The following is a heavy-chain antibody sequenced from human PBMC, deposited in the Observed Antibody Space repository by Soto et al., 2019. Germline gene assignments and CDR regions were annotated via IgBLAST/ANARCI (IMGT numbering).Heavy chain of an antibody. CDR3: ATLRGLGVVSPYFDY. CDR1: GGSISSSSYY. V-gene: IGHV4-61*05. J-gene: IGHJ4*02. D-gene: IGHD3-10*01. Sequence: SETLSLTCTVSGGSISSSSYYWGWIRQPPGKGLEWIAYIYYTGITNFNPSLKSRVTISMDTSKNQFSLKLRSVTAADTAVYFCATLRGLGVVSPYFDYWGQGLMVTVSS. CDR2: IYYTGIT.